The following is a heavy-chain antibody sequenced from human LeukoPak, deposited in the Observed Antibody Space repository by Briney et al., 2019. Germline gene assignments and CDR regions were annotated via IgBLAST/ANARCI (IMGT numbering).Heavy chain of an antibody. D-gene: IGHD6-13*01. J-gene: IGHJ4*02. CDR2: ISGNGGTT. CDR3: AKEAYGSTWNADFDF. Sequence: PGGSLRLTCAASGFTFSTYAMSWVRQAPGKGLEWVSAISGNGGTTYHADSVKGRLTISRDNSKNTLYLQMNSLRAEDTALYYCAKEAYGSTWNADFDFWGQGTLVTVSS. CDR1: GFTFSTYA. V-gene: IGHV3-23*01.